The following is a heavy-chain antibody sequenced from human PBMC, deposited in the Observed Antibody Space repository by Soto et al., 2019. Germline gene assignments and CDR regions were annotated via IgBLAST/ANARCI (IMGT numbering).Heavy chain of an antibody. D-gene: IGHD3-9*01. CDR3: ARGGLATFDY. Sequence: EVQLVESGGGLVQSGGSLRLSCAASGFTLGNYWMHWVRQAPGKGLVWVSRINDYGTTINYAESVEGRFIISRDDAKSEVYLQMNNLGAEDSAVYYCARGGLATFDYWGQGALVTVSS. J-gene: IGHJ4*02. CDR1: GFTLGNYW. CDR2: INDYGTTI. V-gene: IGHV3-74*01.